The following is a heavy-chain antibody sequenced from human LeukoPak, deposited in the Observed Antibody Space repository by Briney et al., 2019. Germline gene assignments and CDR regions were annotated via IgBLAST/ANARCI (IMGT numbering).Heavy chain of an antibody. CDR3: ARGFRGKYCSGGSCYAPGAWFDP. CDR2: IYTSGST. V-gene: IGHV4-4*07. D-gene: IGHD2-15*01. Sequence: SETLSLTCTVSGGSISSYYWSWTRQPAGKGLEWIGRIYTSGSTNYNPSLKSRVTMSVDTSKNQFSLKLSSVTAADTAVYYCARGFRGKYCSGGSCYAPGAWFDPWGQGTLVTVSS. J-gene: IGHJ5*02. CDR1: GGSISSYY.